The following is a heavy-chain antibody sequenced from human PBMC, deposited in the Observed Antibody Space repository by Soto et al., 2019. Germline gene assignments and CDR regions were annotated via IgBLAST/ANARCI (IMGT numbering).Heavy chain of an antibody. J-gene: IGHJ5*02. CDR2: ISWDGGST. Sequence: GGSLRLSCAASGFTFDDYTMHWVRQAPGKGLEWVSLISWDGGSTYYADSVEGRFTISRDNSKNSLYLQMNSLRTEDTALYYCAKDILPGYCSGGSCYFVRNWFDPWGQGTLVTVSS. CDR1: GFTFDDYT. CDR3: AKDILPGYCSGGSCYFVRNWFDP. D-gene: IGHD2-15*01. V-gene: IGHV3-43*01.